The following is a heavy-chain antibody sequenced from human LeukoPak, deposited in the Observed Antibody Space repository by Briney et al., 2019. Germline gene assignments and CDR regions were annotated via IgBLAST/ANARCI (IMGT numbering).Heavy chain of an antibody. J-gene: IGHJ4*02. CDR3: ARLISGSPADY. D-gene: IGHD1-26*01. CDR1: GGSISNSNYH. Sequence: SETLSLTCTVSGGSISNSNYHWGWIRQPPGKGLEWIGSIYHSGNTYYNPSLKSRVTISVDTSKNQFSLKLNSMTAADTAVYYCARLISGSPADYWGQRTLVTVSS. V-gene: IGHV4-39*01. CDR2: IYHSGNT.